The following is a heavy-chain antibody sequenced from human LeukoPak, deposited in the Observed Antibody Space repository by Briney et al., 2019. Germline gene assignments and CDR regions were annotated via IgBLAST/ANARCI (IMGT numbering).Heavy chain of an antibody. CDR1: GYTFTGYY. Sequence: SVKVSCKASGYTFTGYYMHWVRQAPGQGPEWMGWINPNSGGTNYAQKFQGRVTMTRDTSISTAYMELSRLRSDDTAVYYCAREGSGSPALAYWGQGTLVTASS. CDR2: INPNSGGT. CDR3: AREGSGSPALAY. V-gene: IGHV1-2*02. J-gene: IGHJ4*02. D-gene: IGHD3-10*01.